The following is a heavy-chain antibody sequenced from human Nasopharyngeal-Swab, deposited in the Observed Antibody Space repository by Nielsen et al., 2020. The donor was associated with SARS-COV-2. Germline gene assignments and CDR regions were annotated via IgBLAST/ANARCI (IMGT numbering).Heavy chain of an antibody. D-gene: IGHD4-17*01. CDR2: INTNTGNP. V-gene: IGHV7-4-1*02. Sequence: GGSLRLSCKPSGYTFTSYAMNWVRQAPGQGLEWMGWINTNTGNPTYAPGFTGRFVFSLDTSVSTAYLQISSLKAEDTAVYYCARVGGRTEGEYPFGYWGQGTLVTVSS. J-gene: IGHJ4*02. CDR1: GYTFTSYA. CDR3: ARVGGRTEGEYPFGY.